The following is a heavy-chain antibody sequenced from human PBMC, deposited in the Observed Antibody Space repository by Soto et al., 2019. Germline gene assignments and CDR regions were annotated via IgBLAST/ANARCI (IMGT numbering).Heavy chain of an antibody. CDR1: GFNFSSYW. Sequence: TGGSLRLSCEGTGFNFSSYWMHWVRQAPGKGLEWVANTKRDASETYYADSVKGRFTISRDNTKNSLYLQMNSLRVEDTAVYYCARPPVKGIHVWGQGTTVTVSS. J-gene: IGHJ6*02. CDR3: ARPPVKGIHV. CDR2: TKRDASET. D-gene: IGHD4-17*01. V-gene: IGHV3-7*01.